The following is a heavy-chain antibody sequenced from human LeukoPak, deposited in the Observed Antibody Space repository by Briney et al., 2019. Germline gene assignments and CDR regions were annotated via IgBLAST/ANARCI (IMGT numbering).Heavy chain of an antibody. D-gene: IGHD4-17*01. CDR1: GGSISSSSYY. Sequence: SETLSPTCTVSGGSISSSSYYWGWIRQPPGKGLEWIGSIYYSGSTYYNPSLKSRVTISVDTSKNQFSLKLSSVTAADTAVYYCARRTVTTSLPFDYWGQGTLVTVSS. CDR3: ARRTVTTSLPFDY. J-gene: IGHJ4*02. CDR2: IYYSGST. V-gene: IGHV4-39*01.